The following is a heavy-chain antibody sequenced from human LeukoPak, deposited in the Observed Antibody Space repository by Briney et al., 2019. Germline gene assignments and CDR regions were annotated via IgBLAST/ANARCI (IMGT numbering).Heavy chain of an antibody. J-gene: IGHJ4*02. Sequence: GASVKVSCKASGYTFTGYYMHWVRQAPGQGLEWMGWINPNSGGTNYAQKFQGRVTMTRDTSISTAYMELSRLRSDDTAVYYCAKYPHSSGWYGGGYYFDYWGQGTLVTVSS. V-gene: IGHV1-2*02. CDR2: INPNSGGT. CDR3: AKYPHSSGWYGGGYYFDY. D-gene: IGHD6-19*01. CDR1: GYTFTGYY.